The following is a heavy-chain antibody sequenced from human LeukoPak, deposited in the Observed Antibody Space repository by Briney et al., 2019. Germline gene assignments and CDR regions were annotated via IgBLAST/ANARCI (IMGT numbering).Heavy chain of an antibody. Sequence: GGSLILSCAASGFTFSSYSMNWVRQAPGKGLEWVSSISSSSSYIYYADSVKGRFTISRDNAKNSLYLQMNSLRDEDTAVYYCARLPPIAARPSYYYYYGMDVWGQGTTVTVSS. D-gene: IGHD6-6*01. J-gene: IGHJ6*02. CDR2: ISSSSSYI. V-gene: IGHV3-21*01. CDR1: GFTFSSYS. CDR3: ARLPPIAARPSYYYYYGMDV.